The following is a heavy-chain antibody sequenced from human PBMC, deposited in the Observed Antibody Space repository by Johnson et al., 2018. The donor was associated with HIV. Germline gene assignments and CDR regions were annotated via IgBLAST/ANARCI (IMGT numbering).Heavy chain of an antibody. CDR3: ARGLGSRSAFDI. CDR2: ISYDGSNK. Sequence: QVQLVESRGGVVQPGGSLRLSCAASGFTFSSYAVHWVRQAPGKGLEWVAVISYDGSNKYYADSVKGRFTISRDNSKNTLYLQMNSVRAEDTAVYYCARGLGSRSAFDIWGQGTMVTVSS. CDR1: GFTFSSYA. J-gene: IGHJ3*02. V-gene: IGHV3-30*14. D-gene: IGHD2-2*01.